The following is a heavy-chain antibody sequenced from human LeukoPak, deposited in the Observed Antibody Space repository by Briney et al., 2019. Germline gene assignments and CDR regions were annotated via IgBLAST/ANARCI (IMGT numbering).Heavy chain of an antibody. Sequence: SETLSLTCTVSGGSVSSGSYYWSWIRQPPGKGLEWIGYIYYSGSTNYNPSLKSRVTISVDTSKNQFSLKLSSVTAADTAVYYCARSSRWGYFDHWGQGTLVTVSS. CDR3: ARSSRWGYFDH. J-gene: IGHJ4*02. CDR2: IYYSGST. CDR1: GGSVSSGSYY. V-gene: IGHV4-61*01. D-gene: IGHD6-13*01.